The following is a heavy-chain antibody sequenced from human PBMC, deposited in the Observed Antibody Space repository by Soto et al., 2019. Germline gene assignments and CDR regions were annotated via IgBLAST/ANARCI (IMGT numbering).Heavy chain of an antibody. CDR3: ARDQRQWELLPGY. V-gene: IGHV3-30-3*01. CDR1: GFTFSSYA. CDR2: ISYDGSNK. J-gene: IGHJ4*02. D-gene: IGHD1-26*01. Sequence: QVQLVESGGGVVQPGRSLRLSCAASGFTFSSYAMHWVRQAPGKGLEWVAVISYDGSNKYYADSVKGRFTISRDNSKNTLYLQMNSLRAEDTAVYYCARDQRQWELLPGYWGQGTLVTVSS.